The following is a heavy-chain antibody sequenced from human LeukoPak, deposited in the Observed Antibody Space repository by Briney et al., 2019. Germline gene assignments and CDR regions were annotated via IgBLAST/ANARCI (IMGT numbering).Heavy chain of an antibody. D-gene: IGHD4-17*01. V-gene: IGHV1-69*05. CDR1: GGTFSSYA. J-gene: IGHJ4*02. CDR3: ARSYGYGDSDY. Sequence: WASVKVSCKASGGTFSSYAMSWVRQAPGQGLEWMGGIIPIFGTANYAQKFQGRVTITTDESTSTAYMELSSLRSEDTAVYYCARSYGYGDSDYWGQGTLVTVSS. CDR2: IIPIFGTA.